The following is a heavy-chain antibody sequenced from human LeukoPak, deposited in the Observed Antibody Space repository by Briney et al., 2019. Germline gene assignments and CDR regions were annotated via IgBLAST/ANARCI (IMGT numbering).Heavy chain of an antibody. CDR2: IRTSTEGANYA. CDR1: GFSFRNAW. CDR3: ARDQRYAFDY. D-gene: IGHD3-9*01. V-gene: IGHV3-48*02. Sequence: PGGSLRLSCAASGFSFRNAWMNWVRQAPGKGLEWVSNIRTSTEGANYAIYADSVKGRVTFSRDDAKNTLYLHMHSLRDDDTAVYYCARDQRYAFDYWGQGILVTVSS. J-gene: IGHJ4*02.